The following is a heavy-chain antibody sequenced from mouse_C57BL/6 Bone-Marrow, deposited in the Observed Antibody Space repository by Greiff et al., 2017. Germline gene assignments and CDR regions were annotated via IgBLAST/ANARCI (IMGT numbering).Heavy chain of an antibody. Sequence: VQLKESGGGLVQPGGSLKLSCAASGFTFSDYYMYWVRQTPEKRLEWVAYISNGGGSTYYPDTVKGRFTISRDNAKNTLYLQMSRLKSEDTAMYYCARHEDYGSSLFAYWGQGTLVTVSA. CDR1: GFTFSDYY. J-gene: IGHJ3*01. CDR3: ARHEDYGSSLFAY. CDR2: ISNGGGST. V-gene: IGHV5-12*01. D-gene: IGHD1-1*01.